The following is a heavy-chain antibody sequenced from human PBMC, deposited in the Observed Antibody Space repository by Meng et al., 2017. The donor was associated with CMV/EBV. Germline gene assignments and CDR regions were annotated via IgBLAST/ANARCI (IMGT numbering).Heavy chain of an antibody. Sequence: SLKISCAASGFTFDDYAMHWVRQAPGKGLEWVSGISWNSSSIGYADSVKGRFTISRDNAKNSLYLQMNSLRAEDTAVYYCARGEVVVVPPGGYYGMDVWGQGTTVTVSS. CDR3: ARGEVVVVPPGGYYGMDV. CDR2: ISWNSSSI. CDR1: GFTFDDYA. J-gene: IGHJ6*02. V-gene: IGHV3-9*01. D-gene: IGHD2-2*01.